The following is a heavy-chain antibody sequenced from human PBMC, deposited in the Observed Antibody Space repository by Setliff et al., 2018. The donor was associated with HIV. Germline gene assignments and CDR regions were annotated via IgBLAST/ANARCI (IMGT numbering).Heavy chain of an antibody. J-gene: IGHJ4*02. Sequence: GGSLRLSCAASGLIFSSYWMSWVRQAPGKGLEWVANIKQNGSEKYYVDSVKGRFTISRDNAKNSLYLQMNSLRAEDTAVYYCASQRTYDYDSSGYTFDYWGQGTLVTVSS. V-gene: IGHV3-7*01. CDR3: ASQRTYDYDSSGYTFDY. D-gene: IGHD3-22*01. CDR2: IKQNGSEK. CDR1: GLIFSSYW.